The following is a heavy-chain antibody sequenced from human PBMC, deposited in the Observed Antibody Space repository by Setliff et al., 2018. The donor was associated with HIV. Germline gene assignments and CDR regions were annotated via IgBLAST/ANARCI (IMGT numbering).Heavy chain of an antibody. CDR2: IRSSGDT. V-gene: IGHV4-34*01. CDR1: GGSLSGYY. Sequence: SETLSLTCAVYGGSLSGYYWTWIRQPPGKGLEWIASIRSSGDTYYNPSLQSRVIISVDTSNNQISLKLTSVTAADTAVYYCTIPASSLAPNWGRGTQVTVSS. CDR3: TIPASSLAPN. J-gene: IGHJ4*02.